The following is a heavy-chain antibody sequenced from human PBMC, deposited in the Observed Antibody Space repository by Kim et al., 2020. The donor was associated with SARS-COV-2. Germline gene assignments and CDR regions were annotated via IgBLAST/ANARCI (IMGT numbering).Heavy chain of an antibody. Sequence: GGSLRLSCAASGFTFNNAWMSWVRQVPGKGLEWVGRIKGKTDGGTTAYAAPVKGRFIISRDDSKSSLYLQMDSLKTEDTAVYYCTTAGSPTAGAFDIWGQETMGIVSS. D-gene: IGHD2-2*01. CDR3: TTAGSPTAGAFDI. J-gene: IGHJ3*02. CDR2: IKGKTDGGTT. CDR1: GFTFNNAW. V-gene: IGHV3-15*01.